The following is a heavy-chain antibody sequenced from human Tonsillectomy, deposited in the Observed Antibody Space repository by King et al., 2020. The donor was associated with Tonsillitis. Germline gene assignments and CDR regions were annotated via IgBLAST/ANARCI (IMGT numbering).Heavy chain of an antibody. CDR3: ASDPLRYSFRPNWYFDL. V-gene: IGHV1-69*06. D-gene: IGHD5-18*01. CDR1: GGTFSSYA. CDR2: LIPLFGTG. J-gene: IGHJ2*01. Sequence: VQLVQSGAEVKKPGSSVKVSCKVSGGTFSSYAISWVRQAPGQGLEWMGGLIPLFGTGNYAQKFQGRVTITADKSTTTVSMELSGLRYEDTAVYYCASDPLRYSFRPNWYFDLWGRGTLVTVSS.